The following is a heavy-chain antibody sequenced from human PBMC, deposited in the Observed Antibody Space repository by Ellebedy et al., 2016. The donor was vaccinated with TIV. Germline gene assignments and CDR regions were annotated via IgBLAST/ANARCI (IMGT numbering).Heavy chain of an antibody. Sequence: GESLKISXAASGFTFSSYGMHWVRQAPGKGLEWVAVIWYDGSNKYYADSVKGRFTISRDNSKNTLYLQMNSLRAEDTAVYYCAKVGHSSGPGADYWGQGTLVTVSS. CDR2: IWYDGSNK. V-gene: IGHV3-30*02. D-gene: IGHD3-22*01. J-gene: IGHJ4*02. CDR3: AKVGHSSGPGADY. CDR1: GFTFSSYG.